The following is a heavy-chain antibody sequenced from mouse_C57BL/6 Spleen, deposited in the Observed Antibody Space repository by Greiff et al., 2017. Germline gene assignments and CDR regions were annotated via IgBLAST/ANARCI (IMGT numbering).Heavy chain of an antibody. Sequence: VQLQQPGAELVKPGASVKLSCKASGYTFTSYWMHWVKQRPGQGLEWIGMIHPNSGSTNYNEKFKSKATLTVDKSSSTAYMQLSSLTSEDSAVYYCASPITTVVATPYAMDYWGQGTSVTVSS. J-gene: IGHJ4*01. CDR1: GYTFTSYW. V-gene: IGHV1-64*01. CDR2: IHPNSGST. CDR3: ASPITTVVATPYAMDY. D-gene: IGHD1-1*01.